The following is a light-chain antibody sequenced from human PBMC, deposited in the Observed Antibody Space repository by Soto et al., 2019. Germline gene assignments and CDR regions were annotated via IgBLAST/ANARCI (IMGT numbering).Light chain of an antibody. Sequence: DIQMTPFPSSLSASVGDAVTITCRASQGIRNDLAWYQQNPGKAPKLLIYAASTLQSGVPSRFSGSGSGTDFTLTISCLQSEDFATYYCQQYYSYPRTFGQGTKVDIK. CDR1: QGIRND. V-gene: IGKV1-17*01. J-gene: IGKJ1*01. CDR3: QQYYSYPRT. CDR2: AAS.